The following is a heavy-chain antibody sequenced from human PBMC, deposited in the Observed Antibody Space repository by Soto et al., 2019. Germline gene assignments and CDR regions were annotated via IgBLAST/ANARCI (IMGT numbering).Heavy chain of an antibody. J-gene: IGHJ4*02. CDR1: GYTFTSHD. Sequence: QVQLVQSGAEVKKSGASVKVSCKASGYTFTSHDINWVRQATGQGLEWMGWMNPNSGNTGYAQKFQGRVTMTRNTSISTRYMELSSLRSEDTAVYYCARWDYGDYACFDYWGQGTLVTVSS. V-gene: IGHV1-8*01. CDR2: MNPNSGNT. CDR3: ARWDYGDYACFDY. D-gene: IGHD4-17*01.